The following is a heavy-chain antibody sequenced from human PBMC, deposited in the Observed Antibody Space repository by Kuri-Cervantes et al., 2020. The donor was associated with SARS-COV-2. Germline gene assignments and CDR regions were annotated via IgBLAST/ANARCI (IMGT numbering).Heavy chain of an antibody. J-gene: IGHJ5*02. CDR1: GFTFSSYA. Sequence: GGSLRLSCAASGFTFSSYAMHWVRQAPGKGLEWVAVISYDGGNKYYADSVKGRFTISRDNSKNTLYLQMNSLRAEDTAVYYCARAGGGSYYGWFDPWGQGTLVTVSS. V-gene: IGHV3-30-3*01. CDR2: ISYDGGNK. CDR3: ARAGGGSYYGWFDP. D-gene: IGHD1-26*01.